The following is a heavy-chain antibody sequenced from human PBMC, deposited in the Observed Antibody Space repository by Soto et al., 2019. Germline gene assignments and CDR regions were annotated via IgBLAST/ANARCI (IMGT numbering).Heavy chain of an antibody. CDR1: GGTFSSYT. CDR3: AVLVVPAAIGYYYYYYMDV. Sequence: QVQLVQSGAEVKQPGSSVKVSCKASGGTFSSYTISWVRQAPGQGLEWMGRIIPILGIANYAQKFQGRVTITADKSTSTAYMELSSLRSEDTAVYYCAVLVVPAAIGYYYYYYMDVWGKGTTVTVSS. D-gene: IGHD2-2*01. CDR2: IIPILGIA. V-gene: IGHV1-69*02. J-gene: IGHJ6*03.